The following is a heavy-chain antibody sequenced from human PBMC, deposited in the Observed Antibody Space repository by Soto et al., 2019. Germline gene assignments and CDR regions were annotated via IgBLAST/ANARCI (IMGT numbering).Heavy chain of an antibody. CDR2: ISGSGGST. CDR1: GFTFSSYA. Sequence: PGGSLRLSCAASGFTFSSYAMSWVRQAPGKGLEWVSAISGSGGSTYYADSVKGRFTISRDNSKNTLYLQMNSLRAQDPAVYYFAKGAASLLKHVDYWGQGTLVTVSS. V-gene: IGHV3-23*01. J-gene: IGHJ4*02. CDR3: AKGAASLLKHVDY. D-gene: IGHD2-21*01.